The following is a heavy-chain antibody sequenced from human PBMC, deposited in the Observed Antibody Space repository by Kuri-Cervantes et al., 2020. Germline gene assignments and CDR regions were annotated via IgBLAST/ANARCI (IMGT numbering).Heavy chain of an antibody. Sequence: GESLKISCASSGFTFSDYYMSLIRQAPGKGLEWFSYISSSGSTIYYADSVKGRFTISRDNAKNSQYLQMNSLRAEDTAVYYCARDQLDIVVVPGWHYYGMDVWGQGTTVTVSS. CDR3: ARDQLDIVVVPGWHYYGMDV. J-gene: IGHJ6*02. D-gene: IGHD2-2*03. V-gene: IGHV3-11*01. CDR2: ISSSGSTI. CDR1: GFTFSDYY.